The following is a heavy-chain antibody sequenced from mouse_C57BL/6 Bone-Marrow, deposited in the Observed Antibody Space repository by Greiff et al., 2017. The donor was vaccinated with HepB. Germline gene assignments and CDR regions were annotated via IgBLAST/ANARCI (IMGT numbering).Heavy chain of an antibody. V-gene: IGHV5-6*01. CDR1: GFTFSSYG. J-gene: IGHJ4*01. CDR3: ARDDYDGVYAMDY. D-gene: IGHD2-4*01. Sequence: EVKVVESGGDLVKPGGSLKLSCAASGFTFSSYGMSWVRQTPDKRLEWVATISSGGSYTYYPDSVKGRFTISRDNAKNTLYLQMSSLKSEDTAMYYCARDDYDGVYAMDYWGQGTSVTVSS. CDR2: ISSGGSYT.